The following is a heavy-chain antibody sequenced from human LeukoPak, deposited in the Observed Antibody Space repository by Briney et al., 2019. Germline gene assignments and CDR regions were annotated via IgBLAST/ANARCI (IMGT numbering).Heavy chain of an antibody. J-gene: IGHJ4*02. CDR3: ARDWGKTVGFEY. D-gene: IGHD3-16*01. CDR1: GFTVSNNY. V-gene: IGHV3-53*01. Sequence: GGSLRLSCAASGFTVSNNYMSWVRQAPGKGLEWVSVIYDSGTTFYADSVKGRFTIARDNSKNTLYLQMNSLRAGDTAVYYCARDWGKTVGFEYWGQGTLVTVSS. CDR2: IYDSGTT.